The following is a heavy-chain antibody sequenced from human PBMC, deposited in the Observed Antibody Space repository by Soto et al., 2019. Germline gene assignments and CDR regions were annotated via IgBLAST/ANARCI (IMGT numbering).Heavy chain of an antibody. D-gene: IGHD2-2*01. Sequence: QVQLVESGGGVVQPGRSLRLSCAASGFTFSSYGMHWVRQAPGKGLEWVAVISYDGSNKYYADSVKGRFTISRDNSKNTLYLQMNSLRAEDTAVYYCAKAGYCSSTSCYPENWGQGTLGTVSS. J-gene: IGHJ4*02. V-gene: IGHV3-30*18. CDR3: AKAGYCSSTSCYPEN. CDR1: GFTFSSYG. CDR2: ISYDGSNK.